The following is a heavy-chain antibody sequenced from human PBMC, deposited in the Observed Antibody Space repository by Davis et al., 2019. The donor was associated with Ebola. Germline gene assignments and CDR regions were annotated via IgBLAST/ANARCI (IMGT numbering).Heavy chain of an antibody. D-gene: IGHD5-12*01. CDR3: ARYSGYDNYYYYYYMDV. CDR2: IKQDGSEK. CDR1: GFTFSSYW. Sequence: GESLKISCAASGFTFSSYWMSWVRQAPGKGLEWVANIKQDGSEKYYVDSVKGRFTISRDNAKNSLYLQMNSLRAEDTAVYYCARYSGYDNYYYYYYMDVWGKGTTVTVSS. J-gene: IGHJ6*03. V-gene: IGHV3-7*01.